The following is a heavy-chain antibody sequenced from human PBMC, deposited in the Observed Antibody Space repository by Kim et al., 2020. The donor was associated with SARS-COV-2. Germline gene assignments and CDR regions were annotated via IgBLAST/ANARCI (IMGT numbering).Heavy chain of an antibody. CDR3: TTDRGSGWYGTYDY. J-gene: IGHJ4*02. Sequence: APVKGRFTISRDDSKNTLYRQMNSLKTEDTAVYYCTTDRGSGWYGTYDYWGQGTLVTVSS. V-gene: IGHV3-15*01. D-gene: IGHD6-19*01.